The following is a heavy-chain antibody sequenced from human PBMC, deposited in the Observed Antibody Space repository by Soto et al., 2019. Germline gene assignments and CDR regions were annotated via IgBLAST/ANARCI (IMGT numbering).Heavy chain of an antibody. Sequence: PSETLSLTCTVSGGSISSYYWSWIRQPPGKGLEWIGYIDYSGSTNYNPSLKSRVTISVDRSKNQFSLKLSSVTAADTAVYYCARAELRPWFDPWGQGTLVTVSS. CDR2: IDYSGST. V-gene: IGHV4-59*12. J-gene: IGHJ5*02. CDR3: ARAELRPWFDP. D-gene: IGHD3-16*01. CDR1: GGSISSYY.